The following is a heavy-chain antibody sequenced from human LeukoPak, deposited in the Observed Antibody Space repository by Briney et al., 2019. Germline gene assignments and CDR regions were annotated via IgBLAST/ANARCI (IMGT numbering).Heavy chain of an antibody. CDR1: GGSISSGSYY. J-gene: IGHJ6*02. V-gene: IGHV4-61*02. Sequence: PSQTLSLTCTGSGGSISSGSYYWSWIRQPAGKGLEWIGRIYTSGSTNYNPSLKSRVTISVDTSKNQFSLKLSSVTAADTAVYYCAREASGYDYGYYYYYGMDVWGQGTTVTVSS. D-gene: IGHD5-12*01. CDR2: IYTSGST. CDR3: AREASGYDYGYYYYYGMDV.